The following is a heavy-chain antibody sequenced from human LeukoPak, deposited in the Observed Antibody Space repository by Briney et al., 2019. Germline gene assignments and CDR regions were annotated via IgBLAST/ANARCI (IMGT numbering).Heavy chain of an antibody. V-gene: IGHV3-7*04. J-gene: IGHJ4*02. CDR1: GFTFSKYW. Sequence: GGSLRLSCADSGFTFSKYWMIWVRQAPGKGLEWVARIKEDGSEKYYVDSVKGRFTISRDNTKNSMYLQMNSLRAEDTAVYYCARNWLIGFDYWGQGTLVTVSS. CDR2: IKEDGSEK. D-gene: IGHD1-1*01. CDR3: ARNWLIGFDY.